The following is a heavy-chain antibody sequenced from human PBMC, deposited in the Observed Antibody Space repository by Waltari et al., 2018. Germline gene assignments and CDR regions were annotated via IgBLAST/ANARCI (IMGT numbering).Heavy chain of an antibody. CDR1: GYSISSGYY. D-gene: IGHD1-20*01. V-gene: IGHV4-38-2*02. CDR2: IYHSGST. CDR3: AREANWNDPNNWFDP. Sequence: QVQLQESGPGLVKPSETLSLTCAVSGYSISSGYYWGWIRQPPGKGLEWIGSIYHSGSTYYNPSLKSRVTISVDTSKNQFSLKLSSVTAADTAVYYCAREANWNDPNNWFDPWGQGTLVTVSS. J-gene: IGHJ5*02.